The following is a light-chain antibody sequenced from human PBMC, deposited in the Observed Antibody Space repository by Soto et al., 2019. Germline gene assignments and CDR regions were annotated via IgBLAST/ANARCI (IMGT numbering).Light chain of an antibody. Sequence: EIVVTQSPATLSVSPGERATLSCRASQSVSTNVAWYQQKPGQAPRLLIYGPSTRASGVPARFSGSGSGREFTPTISSLQSEDFAVYYCHQYDDWPPAFGQGTKVDIK. V-gene: IGKV3-15*01. CDR1: QSVSTN. CDR3: HQYDDWPPA. CDR2: GPS. J-gene: IGKJ1*01.